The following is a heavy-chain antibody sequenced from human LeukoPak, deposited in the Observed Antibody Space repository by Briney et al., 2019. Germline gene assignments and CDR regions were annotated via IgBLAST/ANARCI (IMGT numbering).Heavy chain of an antibody. CDR1: GVTFSAYA. V-gene: IGHV3-23*01. Sequence: GGALRLSCEASGVTFSAYAMIWVRQAPGKGLEWFSSIGSDNKPHYSESLKRRFAISRDNSKNLLFLQLNSLRAEDTALYYCARDLHYYVAMHVWGQGTTLTLSS. J-gene: IGHJ6*01. D-gene: IGHD3-10*02. CDR2: IGSDNKP. CDR3: ARDLHYYVAMHV.